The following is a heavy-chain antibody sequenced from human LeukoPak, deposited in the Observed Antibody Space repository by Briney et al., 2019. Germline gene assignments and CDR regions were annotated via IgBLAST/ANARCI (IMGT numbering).Heavy chain of an antibody. CDR2: IYSGGST. CDR1: GRTVNNNY. J-gene: IGHJ4*02. Sequence: PGGSLRLSCAVSGRTVNNNYMSWLCQAPGKGLEWVSIIYSGGSTYYADSVKGRFTISRDNSKNTLYLQMNNLRPDDTAVYYCARDPGSWRWNFDYWGQGTLVTVSS. CDR3: ARDPGSWRWNFDY. V-gene: IGHV3-53*01. D-gene: IGHD3-10*01.